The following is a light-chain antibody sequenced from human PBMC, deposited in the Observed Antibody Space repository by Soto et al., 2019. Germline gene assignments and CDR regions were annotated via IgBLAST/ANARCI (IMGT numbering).Light chain of an antibody. V-gene: IGLV1-51*01. CDR3: GTWDSSLSALV. Sequence: QSVLTQPPSVSAAPGQKVTISCSGSTSNIGNNFVYWYQQFPGTAPKLLIYDDNKRPSGIPDRFSGSKSGTSATLGITGLQTGDEADYYCGTWDSSLSALVFGGGTKVTVL. CDR2: DDN. J-gene: IGLJ3*02. CDR1: TSNIGNNF.